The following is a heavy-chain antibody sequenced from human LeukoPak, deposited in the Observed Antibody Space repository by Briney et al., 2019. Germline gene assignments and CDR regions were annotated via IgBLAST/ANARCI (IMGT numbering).Heavy chain of an antibody. CDR1: GFTFSSYW. Sequence: PGGSLRLSCAASGFTFSSYWMSWVRQAPGKGLEWVANIKQDGSEKYYVDSVKDRFTISRDNAKNSLYLQMNSLRAEDTAVYYCARVTYYDFWSGYSDYWGQGTLVTVSS. CDR3: ARVTYYDFWSGYSDY. CDR2: IKQDGSEK. J-gene: IGHJ4*02. D-gene: IGHD3-3*01. V-gene: IGHV3-7*01.